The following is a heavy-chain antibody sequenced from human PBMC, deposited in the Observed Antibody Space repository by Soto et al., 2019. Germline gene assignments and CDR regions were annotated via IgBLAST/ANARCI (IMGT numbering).Heavy chain of an antibody. D-gene: IGHD6-19*01. CDR3: ALMMSSVWYPNPLLLY. CDR2: ISVSGSTA. V-gene: IGHV3-48*03. Sequence: LSCAASGFIFDSYEMNWVRQAPGQGLEWVAYISVSGSTAHYGDSMKGRFSISRDNTKNILYLQMNTLTAEDTATYYCALMMSSVWYPNPLLLYWCQGTPVTLSS. CDR1: GFIFDSYE. J-gene: IGHJ4*02.